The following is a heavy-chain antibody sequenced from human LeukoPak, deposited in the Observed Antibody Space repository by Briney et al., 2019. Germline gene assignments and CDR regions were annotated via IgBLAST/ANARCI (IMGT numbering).Heavy chain of an antibody. Sequence: SVKVSCKASGGTFSSYAISWVRQAPGQGLEWMGGIIPIFGTANYAQKFQGRVTITADEYTSTAYMELSSLRSEDTAVCYWASWSTPGGSGSCDWGQGTLVTVSS. CDR3: ASWSTPGGSGSCD. CDR2: IIPIFGTA. J-gene: IGHJ4*02. D-gene: IGHD1-26*01. V-gene: IGHV1-69*01. CDR1: GGTFSSYA.